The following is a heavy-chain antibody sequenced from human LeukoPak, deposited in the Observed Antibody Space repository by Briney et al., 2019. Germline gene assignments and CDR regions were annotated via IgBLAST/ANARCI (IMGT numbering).Heavy chain of an antibody. D-gene: IGHD3-10*02. CDR2: IKQDGNEK. V-gene: IGHV3-7*01. CDR3: AELGITMIGGV. CDR1: GFRFNTYW. Sequence: GGSLRLSCAASGFRFNTYWMSWVRQAPGKGLEWVANIKQDGNEKYYADSVKGRFTISRDNGKNSLDLQMNSLRAEDTAVYYCAELGITMIGGVWGKGTTVTISS. J-gene: IGHJ6*04.